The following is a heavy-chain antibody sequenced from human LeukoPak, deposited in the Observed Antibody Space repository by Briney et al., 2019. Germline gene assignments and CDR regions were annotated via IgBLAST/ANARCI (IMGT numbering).Heavy chain of an antibody. CDR1: GYTFTSYY. CDR3: AREVGAYRPY. Sequence: ASVKVSCKASGYTFTSYYMHWVRQAPGQGLEWMGIINPSGGSIRHAQKFQGRVTMTRDTSTSTAYMELSSLRSEDTAVYYCAREVGAYRPYWGQGTLVTVSS. J-gene: IGHJ4*02. D-gene: IGHD1-26*01. CDR2: INPSGGSI. V-gene: IGHV1-46*01.